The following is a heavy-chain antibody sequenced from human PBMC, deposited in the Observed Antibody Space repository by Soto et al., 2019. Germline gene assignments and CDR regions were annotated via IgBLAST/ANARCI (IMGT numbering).Heavy chain of an antibody. V-gene: IGHV4-39*01. Sequence: PSETLSLTCTFFTDSNNFSNSYCGWIRQPPWEGLQWIGSSSYNGGTFFNPSLKGRVDISIDASKRQSSLQVTSVTAADSAVYYCARHRIEVLWRGFDYRGQGTAVTVCS. D-gene: IGHD1-1*01. CDR3: ARHRIEVLWRGFDY. CDR2: SSYNGGT. J-gene: IGHJ4*02. CDR1: TDSNNFSNSY.